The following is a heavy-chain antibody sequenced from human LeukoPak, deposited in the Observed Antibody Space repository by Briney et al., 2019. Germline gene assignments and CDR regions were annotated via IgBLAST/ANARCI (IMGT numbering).Heavy chain of an antibody. Sequence: ASVTVSCKASGYTFTVYYMHWVRQAPGQRLEWMGWINAGNGNTKYSQKFQGRVTITRDTSASTAYMELSSLRSEDTAVYYCARARREQWLVLGPDYWGQGTLVTVSS. CDR1: GYTFTVYY. J-gene: IGHJ4*02. CDR2: INAGNGNT. V-gene: IGHV1-3*01. D-gene: IGHD6-19*01. CDR3: ARARREQWLVLGPDY.